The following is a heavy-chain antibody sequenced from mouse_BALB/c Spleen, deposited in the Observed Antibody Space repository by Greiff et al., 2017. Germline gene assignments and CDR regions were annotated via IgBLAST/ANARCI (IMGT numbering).Heavy chain of an antibody. CDR2: IWAGGST. CDR3: ARPYYGSSGGYAMDY. Sequence: VQLQESGPGLVAPSQSLSITCTVSGFSLTSYGVHWVRQPPGKGLEWLGVIWAGGSTNYNSALMSRLSISKDNSKSQVFLKMNSLQTDDTAMYYCARPYYGSSGGYAMDYWGQGTSVTVSS. V-gene: IGHV2-9*02. D-gene: IGHD1-1*01. J-gene: IGHJ4*01. CDR1: GFSLTSYG.